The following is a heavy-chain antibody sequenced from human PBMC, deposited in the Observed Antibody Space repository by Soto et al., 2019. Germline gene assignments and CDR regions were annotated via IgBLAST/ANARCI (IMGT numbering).Heavy chain of an antibody. J-gene: IGHJ3*02. CDR2: IYPGDSDT. CDR3: ARQSYYDSSGYYQRRAFDI. CDR1: GYSFTSYW. V-gene: IGHV5-51*01. Sequence: GESLKISCKGSGYSFTSYWIGWVRQMPGKGLEWMGIIYPGDSDTRYSPSFQGQVTISADKSISTAYLQWSSLKASDTAMYYCARQSYYDSSGYYQRRAFDIWGQGTMVTVSS. D-gene: IGHD3-22*01.